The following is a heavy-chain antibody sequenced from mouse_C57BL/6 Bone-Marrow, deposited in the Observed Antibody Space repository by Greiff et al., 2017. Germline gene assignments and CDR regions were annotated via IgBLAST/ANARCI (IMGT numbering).Heavy chain of an antibody. D-gene: IGHD4-1*01. Sequence: EVHLVESGGGLVKPGGSLKLSCAASGFTFSSYAMSWVRQTPEKRLEWVATISDGGSYTYYPDNVKGRFTISRYNAKNNLYLQMSHLKSEDTAMYYCARDRNWDEYYFDYWGQGTTLTVSS. CDR1: GFTFSSYA. CDR2: ISDGGSYT. CDR3: ARDRNWDEYYFDY. J-gene: IGHJ2*01. V-gene: IGHV5-4*01.